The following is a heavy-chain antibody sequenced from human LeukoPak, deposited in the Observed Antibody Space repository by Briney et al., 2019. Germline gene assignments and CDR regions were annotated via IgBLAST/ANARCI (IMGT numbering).Heavy chain of an antibody. Sequence: PSETLSLTCTVSGGSVTGGTYYWSWTRQPPGKGLEWIGYFYYSGSTNFNPSLKSRVTISVDTSKNQFSLKLSSVTAADTAVYYCARAGYCSGGSCFRVYYFDSWGQGALVTVSS. V-gene: IGHV4-61*01. CDR2: FYYSGST. D-gene: IGHD2-15*01. CDR3: ARAGYCSGGSCFRVYYFDS. CDR1: GGSVTGGTYY. J-gene: IGHJ4*02.